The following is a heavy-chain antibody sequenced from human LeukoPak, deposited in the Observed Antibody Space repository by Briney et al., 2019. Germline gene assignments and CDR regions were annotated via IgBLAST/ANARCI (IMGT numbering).Heavy chain of an antibody. D-gene: IGHD3-10*01. V-gene: IGHV4-34*01. J-gene: IGHJ4*02. Sequence: SETLSLTCAVYGGSFSGYYWSWIRQPPGKGLEWIGEINHSGSTNYNPSLKSRVTISVDTSKNQFSLKLSSVTAADTAVYYCASPLWFGEFQTPFDYWGQGTLVTVSS. CDR2: INHSGST. CDR3: ASPLWFGEFQTPFDY. CDR1: GGSFSGYY.